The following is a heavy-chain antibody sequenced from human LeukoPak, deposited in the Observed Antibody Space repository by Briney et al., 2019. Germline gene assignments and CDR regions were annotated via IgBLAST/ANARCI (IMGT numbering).Heavy chain of an antibody. CDR2: IYYSGST. V-gene: IGHV4-39*01. J-gene: IGHJ4*02. CDR3: ARHRIPDALASAFGC. D-gene: IGHD2-2*01. Sequence: SETLSLTCTVSGGSISSSNYYWAWIRQPPGKGLEWNGAIYYSGSTNYNPSLKSRVTISIDMSKTQFSLKLTSVTAADTAIYYCARHRIPDALASAFGCRGQGTLVTVSS. CDR1: GGSISSSNYY.